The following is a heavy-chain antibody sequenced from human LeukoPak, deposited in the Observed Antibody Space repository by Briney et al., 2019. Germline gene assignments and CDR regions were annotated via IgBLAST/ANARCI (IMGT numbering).Heavy chain of an antibody. CDR2: IYYSGSS. Sequence: SETLSLTCTVSGGSISSYYWSWIRQPPGKGLEWIGYIYYSGSSNYNPSLKSRVTISVDTSKNQFSLKLSSVTAADTAVYYCARSKSYGDPYALDIWGQGTMVTVSS. D-gene: IGHD4-17*01. J-gene: IGHJ3*02. V-gene: IGHV4-59*08. CDR1: GGSISSYY. CDR3: ARSKSYGDPYALDI.